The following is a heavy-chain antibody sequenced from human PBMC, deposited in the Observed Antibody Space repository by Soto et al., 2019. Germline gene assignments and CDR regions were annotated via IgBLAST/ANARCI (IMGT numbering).Heavy chain of an antibody. V-gene: IGHV4-31*03. Sequence: LSLTCTVSGGSISSGGYYWSWIRQHPGKGLEWIGYVYYSGSTYYNPSLKSRVTISVDTSKNQFSLKLSSVTAADTAVYYCARDHDSSGSRVDPWGQGTLVTVSS. CDR1: GGSISSGGYY. J-gene: IGHJ5*02. CDR3: ARDHDSSGSRVDP. CDR2: VYYSGST. D-gene: IGHD3-22*01.